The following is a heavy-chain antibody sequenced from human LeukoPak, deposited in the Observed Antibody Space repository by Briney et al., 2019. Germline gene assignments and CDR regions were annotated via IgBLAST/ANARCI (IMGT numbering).Heavy chain of an antibody. CDR1: RYTFTASS. V-gene: IGHV1-2*02. CDR3: GRGSLLCSSSWTPPNID. J-gene: IGHJ4*02. D-gene: IGHD6-13*01. CDR2: IKPNTGGT. Sequence: GASLKSSSKASRYTFTASSIHWVRQAPGDRLEWMGWIKPNTGGTNYAQTIPGRVTLTTDTPTSAPYMELSRLRALTTPPYYSGRGSLLCSSSWTPPNIDWGERTLVTVSS.